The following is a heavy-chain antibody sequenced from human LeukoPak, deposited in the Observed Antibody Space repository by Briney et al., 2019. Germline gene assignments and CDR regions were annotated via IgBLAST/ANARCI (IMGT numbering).Heavy chain of an antibody. CDR2: IYYSGST. Sequence: SETLSLTCTVSGGSISSSSYYWGWIRQPPGKWLEWIGSIYYSGSTYYNPSLKSRVTISVDTSKNQFSLKLSSVTAADTAVYYCARHRSGWYLDYWGQGTLVTVSS. CDR1: GGSISSSSYY. D-gene: IGHD6-19*01. V-gene: IGHV4-39*01. CDR3: ARHRSGWYLDY. J-gene: IGHJ4*02.